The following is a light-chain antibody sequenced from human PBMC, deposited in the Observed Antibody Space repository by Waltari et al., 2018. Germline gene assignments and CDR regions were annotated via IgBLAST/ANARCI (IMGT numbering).Light chain of an antibody. CDR2: DVS. V-gene: IGLV2-14*03. CDR1: SSDVGSHDY. CDR3: CSYTSSSTCI. J-gene: IGLJ2*01. Sequence: QSALTQPASVSGSPGQSITISCPGTSSDVGSHDYVSWYQHPPGKAPKLMIYDVSNRPSGVSNRFSGSKSDNTASLTISGLQAEDEADYYCCSYTSSSTCIFGGGTKLTVL.